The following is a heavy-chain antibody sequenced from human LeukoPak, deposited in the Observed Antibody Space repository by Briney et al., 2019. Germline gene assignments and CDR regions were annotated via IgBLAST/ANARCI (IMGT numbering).Heavy chain of an antibody. CDR2: IYTSGST. CDR3: ARWTTVTRAFDY. CDR1: GESFSGYY. V-gene: IGHV4-59*10. J-gene: IGHJ4*02. D-gene: IGHD4-17*01. Sequence: SETLSLTCAVYGESFSGYYWNWIRQPAGKGLEWIGRIYTSGSTKYNPSLKSRVTMSVDTSKNQFSLELSSVTAADTAVYYCARWTTVTRAFDYWGQGTLVTVSS.